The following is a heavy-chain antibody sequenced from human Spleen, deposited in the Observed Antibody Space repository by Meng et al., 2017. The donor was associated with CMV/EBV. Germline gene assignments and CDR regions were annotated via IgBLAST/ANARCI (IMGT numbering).Heavy chain of an antibody. D-gene: IGHD2-2*01. CDR1: GFTFSSYN. Sequence: GESLKISCAASGFTFSSYNMHWVRQDPGKGPEWVAVTSYGGLNEYYADSVKGRFTISRDDFKKTLYLQMNDLRVEDTAIYYCAKDSSTSLNYHYGLEVWGQGTTVTVSS. J-gene: IGHJ6*02. CDR2: TSYGGLNE. CDR3: AKDSSTSLNYHYGLEV. V-gene: IGHV3-30*04.